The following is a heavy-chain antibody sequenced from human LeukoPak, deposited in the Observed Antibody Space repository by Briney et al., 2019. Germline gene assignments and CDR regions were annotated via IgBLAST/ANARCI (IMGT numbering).Heavy chain of an antibody. Sequence: PGGSLRLSCAASGFTFSSYWMSWVRQAPGKGLEWVANIKQDGSEKYYVDSVKGRFTISRDNAKNSLYLLMNSLRAEGTAVYYCARGRGLTIFGVISWFDPWGQGTLVTVSS. D-gene: IGHD3-3*01. V-gene: IGHV3-7*01. CDR1: GFTFSSYW. J-gene: IGHJ5*02. CDR3: ARGRGLTIFGVISWFDP. CDR2: IKQDGSEK.